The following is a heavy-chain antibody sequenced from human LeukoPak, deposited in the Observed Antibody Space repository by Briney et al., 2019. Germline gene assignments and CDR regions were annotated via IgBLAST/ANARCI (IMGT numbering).Heavy chain of an antibody. CDR2: INPNSGGT. Sequence: ASVKVSCKASGYTFTGYYMHWVRQAPGQGLEWMGWINPNSGGTNYAQKFQGWVTMTRDTSISTAYMELSRLRSDDTAVYYCARLLSSGGLGVDDWGQGTLVTVSS. V-gene: IGHV1-2*04. D-gene: IGHD6-19*01. CDR1: GYTFTGYY. CDR3: ARLLSSGGLGVDD. J-gene: IGHJ4*02.